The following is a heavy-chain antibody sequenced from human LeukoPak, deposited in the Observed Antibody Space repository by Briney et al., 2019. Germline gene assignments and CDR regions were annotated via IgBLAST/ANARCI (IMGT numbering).Heavy chain of an antibody. CDR3: ARGGIKNFWSGYPYFDY. V-gene: IGHV1-69*13. Sequence: ASVKVSCKASGGTFSSYAISWVRQAPGQGLEWMGGIIPIFGTANYAQKFQGRVTITADESTSTAYMELSSLRSEDTAVYYCARGGIKNFWSGYPYFDYWGQGTLVTVSS. J-gene: IGHJ4*02. CDR1: GGTFSSYA. D-gene: IGHD3-3*01. CDR2: IIPIFGTA.